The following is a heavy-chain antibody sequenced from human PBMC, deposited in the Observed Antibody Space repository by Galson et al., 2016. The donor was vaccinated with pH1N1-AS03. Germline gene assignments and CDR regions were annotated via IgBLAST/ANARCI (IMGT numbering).Heavy chain of an antibody. CDR3: ARGWGPGTNGLDI. D-gene: IGHD7-27*01. Sequence: SLRLSCAASGFTFSDYYMSWIRQAPGRGLEWVSHISSGATAMYYAESVKGRFTVSRANAKNSLYLQMNSLRAEDTAVYYCARGWGPGTNGLDIWGQGTKGTVS. J-gene: IGHJ6*02. CDR1: GFTFSDYY. CDR2: ISSGATAM. V-gene: IGHV3-11*01.